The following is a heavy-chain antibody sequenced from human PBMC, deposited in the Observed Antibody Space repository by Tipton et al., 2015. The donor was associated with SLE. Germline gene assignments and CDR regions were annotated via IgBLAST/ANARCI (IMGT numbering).Heavy chain of an antibody. CDR3: ASRDSSGWSHDAFDI. CDR2: IYHSGST. Sequence: LRLSCTVSGGSISSSSYYWGWIRQPPGKGLEWIGSIYHSGSTYYNPSLKSRVTISVDTSKNQFSLKLSSVTAADTAVYYCASRDSSGWSHDAFDIWGQGTMVTVSS. D-gene: IGHD6-19*01. J-gene: IGHJ3*02. CDR1: GGSISSSSYY. V-gene: IGHV4-39*07.